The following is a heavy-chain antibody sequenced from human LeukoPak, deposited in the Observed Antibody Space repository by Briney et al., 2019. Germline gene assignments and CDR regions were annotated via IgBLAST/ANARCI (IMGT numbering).Heavy chain of an antibody. CDR1: GFTFRTNW. CDR2: INQDGSVQ. J-gene: IGHJ4*02. D-gene: IGHD4-17*01. V-gene: IGHV3-7*01. CDR3: ARSYGGYG. Sequence: GGSLRLSCAASGFTFRTNWMTWVRQAPGKGLECVANINQDGSVQYYVDSVKGRFTISRDNAKNSLYLQMNSLRAEDTAVYYCARSYGGYGWGQGTLVTVSS.